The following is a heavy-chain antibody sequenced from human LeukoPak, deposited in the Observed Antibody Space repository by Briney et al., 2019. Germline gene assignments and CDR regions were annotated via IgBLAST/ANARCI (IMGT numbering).Heavy chain of an antibody. D-gene: IGHD1-26*01. CDR3: ARRIRGFYFDY. CDR2: IYYSGST. J-gene: IGHJ4*02. Sequence: SETLSLTCTVSGGSISSYYWSWIRQPPGKGLEWIGYIYYSGSTNYNPSLKSRVTISVDTSENQFSLRLTSVTAADTAVYYCARRIRGFYFDYWGQGTLVTVSS. V-gene: IGHV4-59*08. CDR1: GGSISSYY.